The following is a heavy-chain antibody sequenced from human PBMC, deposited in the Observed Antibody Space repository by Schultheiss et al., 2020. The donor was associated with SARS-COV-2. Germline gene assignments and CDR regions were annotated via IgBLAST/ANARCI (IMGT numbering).Heavy chain of an antibody. CDR2: IYTSGST. V-gene: IGHV4-61*02. CDR1: GGSISSGGYY. CDR3: ARGSAAVDY. J-gene: IGHJ4*02. D-gene: IGHD6-6*01. Sequence: SETLSLTCTVSGGSISSGGYYWSWIRQPAGKGLEWIGRIYTSGSTNYNPSLKSRVTMSVDTSKNQFSLKLSSVTAADTAVYYCARGSAAVDYWGQGTLVTVSS.